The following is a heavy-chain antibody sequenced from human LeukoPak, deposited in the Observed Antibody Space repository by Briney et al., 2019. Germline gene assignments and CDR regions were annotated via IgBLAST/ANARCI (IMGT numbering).Heavy chain of an antibody. CDR2: IYSSGST. Sequence: PGGSLRLSCAASGFTVSNNFVGWVRQAPGKGLDWVSIIYSSGSTYYADSVKGRFTISRDNAESSVYYCTRDIDDVLTGDDAFDVWGQGTVVTVSS. CDR3: DV. CDR1: GFTVSNNF. J-gene: IGHJ3*01. V-gene: IGHV3-53*01. D-gene: IGHD3-9*01.